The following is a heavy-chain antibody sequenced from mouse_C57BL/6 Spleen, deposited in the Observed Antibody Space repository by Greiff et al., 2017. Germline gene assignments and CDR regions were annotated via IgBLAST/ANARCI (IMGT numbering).Heavy chain of an antibody. Sequence: VQLQVSGPELVKPGASVKISCKASGYAFTSSWMDWVKQRPGQGLEWIGQIYPGDGDTNYNGKFKGKAKLTADKSSSTAYMQLSSLTSEDSAVCFCATEKGAMDYWGQGTSVTVSS. CDR1: GYAFTSSW. CDR2: IYPGDGDT. V-gene: IGHV1-82*01. CDR3: ATEKGAMDY. J-gene: IGHJ4*01.